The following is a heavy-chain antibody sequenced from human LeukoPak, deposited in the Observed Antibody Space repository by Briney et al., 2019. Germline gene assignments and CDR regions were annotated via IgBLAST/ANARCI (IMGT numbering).Heavy chain of an antibody. CDR3: AKEDPQRLDY. J-gene: IGHJ4*02. V-gene: IGHV3-23*01. CDR2: ISGSGGST. Sequence: PGGSLRLSCAASGFTFSSYAMSWVRQAPGKGLEWVSAISGSGGSTYYADSVKGRFTISRDNSKNTLYLQIISLRAGDTAVDYCAKEDPQRLDYWGQGTLVTVSS. CDR1: GFTFSSYA.